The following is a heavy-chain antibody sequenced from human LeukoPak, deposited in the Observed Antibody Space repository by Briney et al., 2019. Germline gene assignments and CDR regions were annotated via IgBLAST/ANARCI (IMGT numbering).Heavy chain of an antibody. Sequence: GGSLRRSCAASGFTFSTYAMNWVRQAPAKGLEWVSTIGGGGPTTDYADSVKDRFTISRDNSKNTLYLQMNSLRAEDTAVYFCARGFLGGTDQYFDSWGQGTLVTVSS. J-gene: IGHJ4*02. CDR1: GFTFSTYA. V-gene: IGHV3-23*01. CDR3: ARGFLGGTDQYFDS. CDR2: IGGGGPTT. D-gene: IGHD6-19*01.